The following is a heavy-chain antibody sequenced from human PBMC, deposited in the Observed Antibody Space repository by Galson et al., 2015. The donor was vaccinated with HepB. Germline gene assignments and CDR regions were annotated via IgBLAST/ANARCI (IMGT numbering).Heavy chain of an antibody. CDR1: GFTFNRYG. CDR3: ARDLSVEVGALDL. CDR2: ISSSTTYI. V-gene: IGHV3-21*01. D-gene: IGHD1-26*01. Sequence: SLRLSCAASGFTFNRYGMNWVRQAPGKGLEWVSSISSSTTYIYYADSVKGRFTISRDNARNSLYLQMNSLRADDSAVYYCARDLSVEVGALDLWGQGTVVTVSS. J-gene: IGHJ3*01.